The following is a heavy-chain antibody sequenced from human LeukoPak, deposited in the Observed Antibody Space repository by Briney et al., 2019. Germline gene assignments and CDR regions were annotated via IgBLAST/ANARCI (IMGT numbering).Heavy chain of an antibody. CDR2: IYYSGST. Sequence: SETLSLTCTVSGGSISTSNYYWGWIRQPPGKGLEWIGYIYYSGSTNYNPSLKSRVTISVDTSKNQFSLKLSSVTAADTAVYYCARGGGVGYYDSSGYYYFDYWGQGTLVTVSS. V-gene: IGHV4-61*05. CDR3: ARGGGVGYYDSSGYYYFDY. CDR1: GGSISTSNYY. J-gene: IGHJ4*02. D-gene: IGHD3-22*01.